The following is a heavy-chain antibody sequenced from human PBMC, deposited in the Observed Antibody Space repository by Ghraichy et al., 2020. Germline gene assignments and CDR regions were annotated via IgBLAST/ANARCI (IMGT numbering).Heavy chain of an antibody. Sequence: SETLSLTCAVYGGSFSGYYWSWIRQPPGKGLEWIGEINHSGSTNYNPSLKSRVTISVDTSKNQFSLKLSSVTAADTAVYYCARAVSWLVHWFDPWGQGTLVTVSS. CDR1: GGSFSGYY. D-gene: IGHD6-19*01. CDR2: INHSGST. V-gene: IGHV4-34*01. CDR3: ARAVSWLVHWFDP. J-gene: IGHJ5*02.